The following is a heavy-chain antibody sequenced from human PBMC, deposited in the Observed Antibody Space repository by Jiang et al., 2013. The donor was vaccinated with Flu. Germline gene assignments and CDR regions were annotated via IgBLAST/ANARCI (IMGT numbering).Heavy chain of an antibody. D-gene: IGHD4-17*01. V-gene: IGHV3-9*01. Sequence: GLVQPGRSLRLSCAASGFIFDDFAMHWVRQVPGQGLEWVSRISWNSASIGYADSVKGRFTVSRDNAKNSLYLEMNSLRPEDTAFYYCAKDSSVFGDYEGDLDSWGQGTLVTVSS. CDR3: AKDSSVFGDYEGDLDS. CDR1: GFIFDDFA. J-gene: IGHJ4*02. CDR2: ISWNSASI.